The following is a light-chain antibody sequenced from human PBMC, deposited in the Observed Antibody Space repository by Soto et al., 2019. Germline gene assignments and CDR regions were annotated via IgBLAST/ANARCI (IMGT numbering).Light chain of an antibody. CDR2: GAS. CDR1: QSVSSN. Sequence: EIVMTQSPATLSVSPGERVTLSCRASQSVSSNLAWYQQEVGQAPRLLIYGASTRATGIPARFSGSGSGTEFTLTISSLQSEDFAVYYCQQYNNWPPWTFGQGTKVDI. CDR3: QQYNNWPPWT. J-gene: IGKJ1*01. V-gene: IGKV3-15*01.